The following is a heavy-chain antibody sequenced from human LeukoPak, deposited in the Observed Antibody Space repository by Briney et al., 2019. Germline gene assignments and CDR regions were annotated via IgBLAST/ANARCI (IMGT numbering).Heavy chain of an antibody. CDR3: ARVAYSKSLYYYYYMDV. CDR1: GYTFTSYD. J-gene: IGHJ6*03. Sequence: SVKVSCKASGYTFTSYDINWVRQAPGQGLEWMGGIIPIFGTANYAQKFQGRVTITTDESTSTAYMELSSLRSEDTAVYYCARVAYSKSLYYYYYMDVWGKGTTVTVSS. V-gene: IGHV1-69*05. D-gene: IGHD4-11*01. CDR2: IIPIFGTA.